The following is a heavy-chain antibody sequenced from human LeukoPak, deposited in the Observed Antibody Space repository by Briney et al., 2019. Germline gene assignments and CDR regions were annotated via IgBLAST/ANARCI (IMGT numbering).Heavy chain of an antibody. CDR1: GGSISSSSYY. V-gene: IGHV4-39*07. CDR2: IYYSGST. CDR3: ARGVLWFGESSSNYYMDV. J-gene: IGHJ6*03. Sequence: SETLSLTCTVSGGSISSSSYYWGWIRQPPGKGLEWIGSIYYSGSTNYNPSLKSRVTMSVDTSKNQFSLKLSSVTAADTAVYYCARGVLWFGESSSNYYMDVWGKGTTVTISS. D-gene: IGHD3-10*01.